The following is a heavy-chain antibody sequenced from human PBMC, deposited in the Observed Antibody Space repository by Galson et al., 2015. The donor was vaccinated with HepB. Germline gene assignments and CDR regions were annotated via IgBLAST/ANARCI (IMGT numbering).Heavy chain of an antibody. Sequence: SGAEVKKPGESLRISCKGSGYRFTSYWISWVRQMPGKGLEWVGRIHPSDSYTNYSPSFQGHVTISADKSISTAYLQWSSMKASDTAMYYCAISTRFSSGYFTVFDYWGQGTLVTVSS. D-gene: IGHD3-22*01. V-gene: IGHV5-10-1*01. CDR3: AISTRFSSGYFTVFDY. CDR2: IHPSDSYT. CDR1: GYRFTSYW. J-gene: IGHJ4*02.